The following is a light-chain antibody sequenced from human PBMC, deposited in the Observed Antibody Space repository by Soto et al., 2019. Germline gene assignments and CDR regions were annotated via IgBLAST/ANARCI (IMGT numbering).Light chain of an antibody. V-gene: IGKV3-20*01. Sequence: EIVLTQSPGTMSLSPGERASLSCRASQSFSSSYLAWYQHKPGQAPRLLLYGASSRATGIPDRFSGSGSGTDFTLTISRLEREDFAVYYCQHYGGSPPITFGQGTRLEIK. CDR2: GAS. CDR1: QSFSSSY. CDR3: QHYGGSPPIT. J-gene: IGKJ5*01.